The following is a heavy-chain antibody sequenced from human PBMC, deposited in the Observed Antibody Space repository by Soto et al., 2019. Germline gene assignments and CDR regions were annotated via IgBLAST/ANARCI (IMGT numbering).Heavy chain of an antibody. D-gene: IGHD6-19*01. J-gene: IGHJ6*02. CDR1: GFTFSSYA. V-gene: IGHV3-30*18. CDR2: ISYDGRTK. Sequence: QVQLVESGGGGVQPGRSLRLSCAASGFTFSSYAMHWVRQAPGKGLEGLAVISYDGRTKYYADSVKGRFTISRDNYKNTLYLQMSSLTAEDTAVYYCVKDGSSGWPYYYGMDVWGQGTTVTVSS. CDR3: VKDGSSGWPYYYGMDV.